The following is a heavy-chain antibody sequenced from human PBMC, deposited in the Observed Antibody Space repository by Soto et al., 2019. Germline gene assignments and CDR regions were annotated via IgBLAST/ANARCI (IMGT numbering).Heavy chain of an antibody. Sequence: QVQLVQSGAEVKEPGASVKVSCKASGYTFTDYRIHWVRQAPGQGLEWMGMINPSGGSTTYAQKFQGRVTMTRDTSTSTVYMELSSLRSEDTAVYYCARERGAWAQGTLVTVSS. CDR2: INPSGGST. V-gene: IGHV1-46*01. D-gene: IGHD1-26*01. J-gene: IGHJ4*02. CDR3: ARERGA. CDR1: GYTFTDYR.